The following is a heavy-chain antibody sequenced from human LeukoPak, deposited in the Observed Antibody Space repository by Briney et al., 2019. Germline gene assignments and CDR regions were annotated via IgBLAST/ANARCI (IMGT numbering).Heavy chain of an antibody. D-gene: IGHD3-10*01. CDR2: INPNRGNA. Sequence: ASVKVSCKASGYTFTSYDINWVRQAPGQGLEWVGWINPNRGNAGYAQKLQGRVTLTRDTSIRTFYMELSSLRSEDTAVYYCARVDGSGNYVIDYWGQGTLVTVSS. CDR3: ARVDGSGNYVIDY. CDR1: GYTFTSYD. V-gene: IGHV1-8*01. J-gene: IGHJ4*02.